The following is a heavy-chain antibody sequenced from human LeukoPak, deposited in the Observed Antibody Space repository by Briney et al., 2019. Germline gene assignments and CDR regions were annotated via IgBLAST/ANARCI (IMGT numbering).Heavy chain of an antibody. V-gene: IGHV4-39*07. J-gene: IGHJ6*02. CDR1: GVSISSSSYY. CDR2: IYYSGST. Sequence: PSETLSLTCTVSGVSISSSSYYWGWIRQPPGKGLEWIGSIYYSGSTYYNPSLKSRVTISVDTSKNQFSLKLSSVTAADTAVYYRARAAPIPRVPAAISVSYYYGMDVWGQGTTVTVSS. D-gene: IGHD2-2*01. CDR3: ARAAPIPRVPAAISVSYYYGMDV.